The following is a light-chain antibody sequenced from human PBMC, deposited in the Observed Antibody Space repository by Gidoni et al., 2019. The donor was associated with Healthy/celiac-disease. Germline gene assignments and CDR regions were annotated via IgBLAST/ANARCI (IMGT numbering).Light chain of an antibody. V-gene: IGKV3-11*01. CDR2: DAS. J-gene: IGKJ3*01. CDR3: QQRSNWPPFT. CDR1: QSVSSY. Sequence: ETVLPHSAATLSLSPGERATLSCRASQSVSSYLAWYQQKPGQAPRLLIYDASNRATGIPARLSGSGSGTDCTLNIRSLEPEDFAVYYCQQRSNWPPFTFGPGTKVDIK.